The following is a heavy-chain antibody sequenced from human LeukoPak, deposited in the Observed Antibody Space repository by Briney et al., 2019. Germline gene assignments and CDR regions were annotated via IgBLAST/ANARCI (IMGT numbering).Heavy chain of an antibody. CDR3: SRNGLVDFDY. Sequence: GGSLRLSCTTSGFAFDDFAMSWVRQPAGKGLERVGFIRRRAYGGAAEYAASVKGRFIISRDDSKGIAYLQMNSLKTEDTAVYYCSRNGLVDFDYWGQGSRVIVSP. CDR2: IRRRAYGGAA. CDR1: GFAFDDFA. J-gene: IGHJ4*02. V-gene: IGHV3-49*04.